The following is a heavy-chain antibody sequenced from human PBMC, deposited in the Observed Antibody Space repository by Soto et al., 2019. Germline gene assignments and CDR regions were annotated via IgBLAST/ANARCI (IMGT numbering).Heavy chain of an antibody. CDR2: ISGSGGGT. Sequence: XGSLRLSCAASGFTFSSYAMSWVRQAPGKGLEWVSSISGSGGGTYYADSVKGRFTFSRDNSKNTLYLQMNSLRAEDTAVYYCAKFGMATTKRSPPYYIDYWGQGALV. J-gene: IGHJ4*02. V-gene: IGHV3-23*01. CDR1: GFTFSSYA. CDR3: AKFGMATTKRSPPYYIDY. D-gene: IGHD1-1*01.